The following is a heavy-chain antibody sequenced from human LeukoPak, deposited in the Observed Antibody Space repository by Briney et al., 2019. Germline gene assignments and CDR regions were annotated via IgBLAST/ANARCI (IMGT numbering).Heavy chain of an antibody. Sequence: PGGSLRLSCAASGFTFSSYAMHWVRQAPGKGLEWVAVISYDGSNKYYAGSVKGRFTISRDNSKNTLYLQMNSLRAEDTAVYYCARSIAVAAYFDYWGQGTLVTVSS. D-gene: IGHD6-19*01. J-gene: IGHJ4*02. V-gene: IGHV3-30*04. CDR2: ISYDGSNK. CDR1: GFTFSSYA. CDR3: ARSIAVAAYFDY.